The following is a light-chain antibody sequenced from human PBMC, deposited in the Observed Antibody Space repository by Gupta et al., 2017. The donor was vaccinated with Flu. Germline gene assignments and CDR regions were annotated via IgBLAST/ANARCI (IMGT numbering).Light chain of an antibody. CDR2: GKN. CDR3: NSRDSSGNHRVV. Sequence: SSELTQVPAVSVALGQRVRITCQGDSLRSYYASWYQQKPGQAPVLVIYGKNNRPSGIPDRFSGSSSGNTASLTITGAQAEDEADYYCNSRDSSGNHRVVFGGGTKLTVL. J-gene: IGLJ2*01. CDR1: SLRSYY. V-gene: IGLV3-19*01.